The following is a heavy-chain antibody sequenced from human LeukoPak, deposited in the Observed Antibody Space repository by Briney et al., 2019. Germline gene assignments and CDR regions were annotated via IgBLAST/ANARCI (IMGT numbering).Heavy chain of an antibody. Sequence: GGSLRLSCAASGFTFSNYAMSWVRQAPGKGLEWVSAIEVGGDRAYHADSVKGRFTISRDNSKNTLYLQMSSLRAHDTAVYYCVRDFAPCTGGSCYGDYWGQGALVTVSS. CDR3: VRDFAPCTGGSCYGDY. CDR2: IEVGGDRA. J-gene: IGHJ4*02. V-gene: IGHV3-23*01. CDR1: GFTFSNYA. D-gene: IGHD2-15*01.